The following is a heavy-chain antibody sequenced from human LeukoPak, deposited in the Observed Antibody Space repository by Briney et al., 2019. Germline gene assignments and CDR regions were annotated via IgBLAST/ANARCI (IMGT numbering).Heavy chain of an antibody. CDR3: AREWAAAGTNWFDP. CDR1: GGSISSFY. J-gene: IGHJ5*02. D-gene: IGHD6-13*01. Sequence: PSETLSLTCTVSGGSISSFYWSWIRQPPGKGLEWIASMYYSGSINYNPSLKSRVTMSVDTSKNQFSLKLSSVTAADTAVYYCAREWAAAGTNWFDPWGQGTLVTVSS. V-gene: IGHV4-59*01. CDR2: MYYSGSI.